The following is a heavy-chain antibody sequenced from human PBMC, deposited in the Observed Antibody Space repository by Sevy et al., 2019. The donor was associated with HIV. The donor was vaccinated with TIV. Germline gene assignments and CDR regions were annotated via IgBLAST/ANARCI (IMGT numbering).Heavy chain of an antibody. V-gene: IGHV5-51*01. Sequence: GESLKISCKGSGYSFTKYWIAWVRQMPGKGLEWMGLIYPGDSDIRYSPSFQGQVTVSADKSISTAYLKWSSLEASDTAMYYCARPGDYTDSSGYYYLPDAFDIWGQGTMVTVSS. J-gene: IGHJ3*02. D-gene: IGHD3-22*01. CDR3: ARPGDYTDSSGYYYLPDAFDI. CDR2: IYPGDSDI. CDR1: GYSFTKYW.